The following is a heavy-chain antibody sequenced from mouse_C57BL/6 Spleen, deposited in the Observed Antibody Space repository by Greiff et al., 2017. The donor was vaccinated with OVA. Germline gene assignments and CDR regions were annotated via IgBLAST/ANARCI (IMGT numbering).Heavy chain of an antibody. CDR2: IDPSDSET. CDR1: GYTFTSYW. D-gene: IGHD1-1*01. CDR3: ARGDYYGSSYSLYWYFDV. Sequence: VQLQQPGAELVRPGSSVKLSCKASGYTFTSYWMHWVKQRPIQGLEWIGNIDPSDSETHYNQKFKDKATLTVDKSSSTAYMQLSSLTSEDSAVYYCARGDYYGSSYSLYWYFDVWGTGTTVTVSS. V-gene: IGHV1-52*01. J-gene: IGHJ1*03.